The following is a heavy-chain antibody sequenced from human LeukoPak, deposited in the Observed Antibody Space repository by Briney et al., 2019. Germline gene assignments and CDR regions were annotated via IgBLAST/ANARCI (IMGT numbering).Heavy chain of an antibody. CDR3: AREDGVSDAFDI. Sequence: SETLSLTCAVSGGSISSGGYSWSWIRQPPGKGLEWIGYIYHSGSTYYNPSLKSRVTISVDRSKNQFSLKLGSVTAADTAVYYCAREDGVSDAFDIWGQGTMVTVSS. J-gene: IGHJ3*02. V-gene: IGHV4-30-2*01. CDR2: IYHSGST. D-gene: IGHD4-17*01. CDR1: GGSISSGGYS.